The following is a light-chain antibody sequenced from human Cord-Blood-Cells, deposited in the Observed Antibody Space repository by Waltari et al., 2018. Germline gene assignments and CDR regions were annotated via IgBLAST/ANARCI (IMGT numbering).Light chain of an antibody. Sequence: QSVLTQPPSASGTPGQRVTISCSGSSSNLGSNTVNWYQQPPGTAPKLLIYRNNQRPSGVPDRFSGSKSGTSASLAISGLQAEDEADYYCAAWDDSLNGWVFGGGTKLTVL. CDR2: RNN. J-gene: IGLJ3*02. CDR1: SSNLGSNT. V-gene: IGLV1-44*01. CDR3: AAWDDSLNGWV.